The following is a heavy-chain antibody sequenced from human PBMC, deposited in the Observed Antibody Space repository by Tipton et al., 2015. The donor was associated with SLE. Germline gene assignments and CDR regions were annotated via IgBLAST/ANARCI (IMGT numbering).Heavy chain of an antibody. V-gene: IGHV4-39*07. CDR3: AREYRQLRYFDWFSDD. CDR2: IYYSGST. Sequence: TLSLTCTVSGGSISSSSYYLGWIRQPPGKGLEWIGSIYYSGSTYYNPSLKSRVTISVDTSKNKFSLKLSYVTAADTAVYYCAREYRQLRYFDWFSDDWGQGNLVTVSS. D-gene: IGHD3-9*01. CDR1: GGSISSSSYY. J-gene: IGHJ4*01.